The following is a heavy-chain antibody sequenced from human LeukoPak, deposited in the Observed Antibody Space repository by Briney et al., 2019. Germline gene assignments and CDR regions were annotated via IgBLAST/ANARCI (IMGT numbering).Heavy chain of an antibody. V-gene: IGHV3-7*01. CDR3: ASSQWASVAHNY. Sequence: PGGSLRLSCAASGFTFNTYWMTWVRQAPGKGLEWVANIKQDGSEKYYVDSVKGRFTISRDNAKNSLYLQMNSLRVEDTAVYYCASSQWASVAHNYWGQGALVTVSS. D-gene: IGHD6-19*01. J-gene: IGHJ4*02. CDR1: GFTFNTYW. CDR2: IKQDGSEK.